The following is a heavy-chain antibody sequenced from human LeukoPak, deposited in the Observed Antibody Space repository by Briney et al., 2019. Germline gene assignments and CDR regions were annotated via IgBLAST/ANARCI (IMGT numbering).Heavy chain of an antibody. Sequence: SETPSLTCTVSGGSISSYYWSWIRQPPGKGLEWIGYIYYSGSTNYNPSLKSRVTISVDTSKNQFSLKLSSVTAADTAVYYCAREAPGSNYFDYWGQGTLVTVSS. V-gene: IGHV4-59*01. CDR1: GGSISSYY. CDR3: AREAPGSNYFDY. J-gene: IGHJ4*02. D-gene: IGHD2-15*01. CDR2: IYYSGST.